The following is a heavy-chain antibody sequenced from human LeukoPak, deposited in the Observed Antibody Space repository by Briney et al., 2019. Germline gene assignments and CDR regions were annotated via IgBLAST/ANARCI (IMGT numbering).Heavy chain of an antibody. CDR3: ARGWLAETTVVTPYNY. CDR1: GGTFSSYA. Sequence: SVKVSCKASGGTFSSYAISWVRQAPGQGLEWMGGIIPIFGTAKYAQKFQGIVTITAAESMSTAYMELRSLRSEDTAVYYCARGWLAETTVVTPYNYWGQGTLVTVSS. V-gene: IGHV1-69*13. D-gene: IGHD4-23*01. CDR2: IIPIFGTA. J-gene: IGHJ4*02.